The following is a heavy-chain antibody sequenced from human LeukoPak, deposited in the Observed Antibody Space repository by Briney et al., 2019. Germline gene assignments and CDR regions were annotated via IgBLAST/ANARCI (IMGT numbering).Heavy chain of an antibody. V-gene: IGHV1-18*01. J-gene: IGHJ4*02. CDR3: ARAWDCSSTTCYVYFDY. D-gene: IGHD2-2*01. CDR2: ISAYIGNT. CDR1: GYIFTTYG. Sequence: GASVKVPCKTSGYIFTTYGISWVRQAPGQGLEWMGWISAYIGNTNYAQKLQGRVTMTTDTSTNTAYMELRSLTSDDTAVYYCARAWDCSSTTCYVYFDYWGQGSLVTVSS.